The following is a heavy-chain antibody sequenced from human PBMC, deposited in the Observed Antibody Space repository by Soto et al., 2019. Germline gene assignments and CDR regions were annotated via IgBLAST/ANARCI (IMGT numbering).Heavy chain of an antibody. CDR1: GFTFTHDW. Sequence: KAGGSLRLSCAASGFTFTHDWMIWVRQAPGKGLEWVGRIRASTDGGTKDYAAPVKGRFTISRDDSKNTLYLQMNNLTAEDTAVYYCNTRVAMISPLLAPTDHWGQGTPVTASS. D-gene: IGHD5-12*01. CDR2: IRASTDGGTK. CDR3: NTRVAMISPLLAPTDH. J-gene: IGHJ4*02. V-gene: IGHV3-15*01.